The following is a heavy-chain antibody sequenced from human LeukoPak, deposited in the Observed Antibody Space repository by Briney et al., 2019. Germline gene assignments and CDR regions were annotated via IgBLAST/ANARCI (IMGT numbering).Heavy chain of an antibody. CDR2: IIPILGTA. CDR3: ASSPYYYGSGSYYIGYMDV. J-gene: IGHJ6*03. V-gene: IGHV1-69*05. D-gene: IGHD3-10*01. Sequence: ASVKVSCKASGGTFSSYATSWVRQAPGQGLEWMGGIIPILGTANYAQKFQGRVTITTDESTSTAYMELSSLRSEDTAVYYCASSPYYYGSGSYYIGYMDVWGKGTTVTVSS. CDR1: GGTFSSYA.